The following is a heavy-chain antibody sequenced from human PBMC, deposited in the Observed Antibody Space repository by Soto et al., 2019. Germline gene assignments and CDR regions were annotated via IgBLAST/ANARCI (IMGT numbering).Heavy chain of an antibody. D-gene: IGHD3-3*02. V-gene: IGHV3-33*01. Sequence: GSLRLSCAASGFTFSSYGMHWVRQAPGKGLEWVAVIWYDGSNKYYADSVKGRFTISRDNSKNTLYLQMNSLRAEDTAVYYCARDGTFYLSFDHWGLGTLVTVSS. CDR1: GFTFSSYG. CDR3: ARDGTFYLSFDH. J-gene: IGHJ4*02. CDR2: IWYDGSNK.